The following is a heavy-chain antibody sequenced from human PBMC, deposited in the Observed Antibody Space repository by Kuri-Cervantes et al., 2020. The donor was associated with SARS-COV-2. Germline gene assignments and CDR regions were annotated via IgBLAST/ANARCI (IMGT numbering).Heavy chain of an antibody. Sequence: GESLKISCSASGFTFSSYTMHWVRQAPGKGLEYVSGISSNGGSTYCADSVKGRFTISRDNSKNTVFLQMSSLRAEDTALYYCARGGLGGQLVDGMDVWGQGTTVTVSS. CDR2: ISSNGGST. CDR1: GFTFSSYT. V-gene: IGHV3-64D*06. J-gene: IGHJ6*02. D-gene: IGHD6-6*01. CDR3: ARGGLGGQLVDGMDV.